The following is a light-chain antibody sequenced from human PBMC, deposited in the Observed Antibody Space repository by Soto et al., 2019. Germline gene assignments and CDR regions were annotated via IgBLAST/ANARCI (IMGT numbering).Light chain of an antibody. CDR3: MQALHSPST. CDR2: LGS. V-gene: IGKV2-28*01. Sequence: DIVMTQSPLSLPVTPGEPASISCRSSQSLLHSNGYNYLDWYLQKPGQSPQLLIYLGSNRASGVPDRFSGSGSGTDFTLNISRVEADDVGVYYCMQALHSPSTFGQGTKLEIK. CDR1: QSLLHSNGYNY. J-gene: IGKJ2*01.